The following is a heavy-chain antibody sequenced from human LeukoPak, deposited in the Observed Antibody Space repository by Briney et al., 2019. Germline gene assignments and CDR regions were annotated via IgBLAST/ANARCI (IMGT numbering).Heavy chain of an antibody. CDR3: ARDRSQAVAGSFDP. V-gene: IGHV3-74*01. J-gene: IGHJ5*02. CDR1: GFTFSSYW. D-gene: IGHD6-19*01. CDR2: IKRDGSSA. Sequence: PGGSLRLSCAASGFTFSSYWMHWVRQAPGKGLVWVSRIKRDGSSATYADSVKGRFTISRDNAKNTLYLQMNSLRAEDTAVYYCARDRSQAVAGSFDPWGQGTLVTVSS.